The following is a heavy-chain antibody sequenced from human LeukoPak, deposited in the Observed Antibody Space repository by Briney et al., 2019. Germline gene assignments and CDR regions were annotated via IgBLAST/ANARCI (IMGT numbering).Heavy chain of an antibody. CDR2: ISASGTS. CDR3: ARGLEPGYDYNWFDP. CDR1: GGSISTHY. V-gene: IGHV4-4*07. J-gene: IGHJ5*02. Sequence: PSETLSLTCTVSGGSISTHYWTWIRQPAGQGLEWIGRISASGTSSYNPSLKSRVTMSVDTSKNQFSLKLTSVTAADTAVYFCARGLEPGYDYNWFDPWGQGTLVTVSS. D-gene: IGHD5-12*01.